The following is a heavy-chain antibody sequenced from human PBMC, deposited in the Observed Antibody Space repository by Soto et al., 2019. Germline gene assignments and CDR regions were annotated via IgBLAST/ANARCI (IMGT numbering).Heavy chain of an antibody. CDR3: ARVRVTMVRGVRWFDP. Sequence: PSETLSLTCAVYGGSFSGYYWSWIRQPPGKGLEWIGEINHSGSTNYNPSLKSRVTISVDTSKNQFSLKLSSVTAADTAVYYCARVRVTMVRGVRWFDPWGQGTLVTVSS. V-gene: IGHV4-34*01. J-gene: IGHJ5*02. CDR1: GGSFSGYY. D-gene: IGHD3-10*01. CDR2: INHSGST.